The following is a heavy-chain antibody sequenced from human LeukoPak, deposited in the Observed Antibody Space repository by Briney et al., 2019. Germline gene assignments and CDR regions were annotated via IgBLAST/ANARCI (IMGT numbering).Heavy chain of an antibody. CDR1: GDSMNNYF. CDR3: ARRRQTCRPLCYYYLDV. J-gene: IGHJ6*03. CDR2: IYYAGSAT. V-gene: IGHV4-59*08. D-gene: IGHD2-21*01. Sequence: PSETLSLTCSVSGDSMNNYFWAWIRQPPGRGLEWIGFIYYAGSATNYSPSLQSRVTMSADTSKNQFSLKLTSVTAADTATYYCARRRQTCRPLCYYYLDVWGKGTTVTVSS.